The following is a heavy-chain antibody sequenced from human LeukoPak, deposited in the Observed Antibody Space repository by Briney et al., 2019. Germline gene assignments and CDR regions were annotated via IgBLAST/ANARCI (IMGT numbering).Heavy chain of an antibody. J-gene: IGHJ6*02. D-gene: IGHD4-17*01. CDR1: GGSFSGYY. CDR3: ARDTVTPWGYYYYGMDA. V-gene: IGHV4-34*01. Sequence: SETLSLTCAVYGGSFSGYYWSWIRQPPGKGLEWIGEINHSGSTNYNPSLKSRVTISVDTSKNQFSLKLSSVTAADTAVYYCARDTVTPWGYYYYGMDAWGQGTTVTVSS. CDR2: INHSGST.